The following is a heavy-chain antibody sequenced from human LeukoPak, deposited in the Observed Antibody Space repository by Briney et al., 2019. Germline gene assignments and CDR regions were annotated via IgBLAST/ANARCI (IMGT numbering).Heavy chain of an antibody. CDR2: IYPGDSDT. CDR1: GYSFTSYW. J-gene: IGHJ4*02. D-gene: IGHD3-22*01. CDR3: ARTYYYDSSGYPTPYFDY. V-gene: IGHV5-51*01. Sequence: GESLKISCKGSGYSFTSYWIGWVRQMPGKGLEWMGIIYPGDSDTRYSPSFQGQVTISADKSISTAYLQGSSLKASDTAMYYCARTYYYDSSGYPTPYFDYWGQGTLVTVSS.